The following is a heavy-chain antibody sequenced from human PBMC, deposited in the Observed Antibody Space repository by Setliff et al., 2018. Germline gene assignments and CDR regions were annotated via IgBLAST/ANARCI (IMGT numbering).Heavy chain of an antibody. CDR3: ARSHSSSWSGMAV. J-gene: IGHJ6*04. CDR1: GGIFNSFS. V-gene: IGHV1-69*06. D-gene: IGHD6-13*01. CDR2: IIPIFGTA. Sequence: EASVKVSCKASGGIFNSFSITWVRQAPGQGLEWMGRIIPIFGTANYAQKFQGRVTITADKSTSTAYMELSSLRSEDTAVYYCARSHSSSWSGMAVWGKGTTVTVSS.